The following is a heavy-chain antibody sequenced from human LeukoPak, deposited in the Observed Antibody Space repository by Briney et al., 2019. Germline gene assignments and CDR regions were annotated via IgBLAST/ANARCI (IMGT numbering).Heavy chain of an antibody. V-gene: IGHV3-23*01. J-gene: IGHJ4*02. Sequence: PGGSLSLSWVTSGFTFNSYGMRWVRQAPGKGLEWVAAVSGGRGSTHYADSVTGRFTLSRDSSRNTLYLQMNSLRADDTAVYYCAKDRYYGNKDQHYESEKWGQGTLVSVSS. CDR2: VSGGRGST. D-gene: IGHD3-10*01. CDR1: GFTFNSYG. CDR3: AKDRYYGNKDQHYESEK.